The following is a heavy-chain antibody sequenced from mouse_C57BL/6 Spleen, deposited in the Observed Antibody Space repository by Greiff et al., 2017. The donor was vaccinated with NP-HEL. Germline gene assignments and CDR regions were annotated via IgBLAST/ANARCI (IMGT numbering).Heavy chain of an antibody. V-gene: IGHV5-6*01. Sequence: EVQGVESGGDLVKPGGSLKLSCAASGFTFSSYGMSWVRQTPDKRLEWVATISSGGSYTYYLDSVKGRFTISRDNAKNTLYLQMSSLKSEDTAMYYCARHVQLRGGYYFDYWGQGTTLTVSS. J-gene: IGHJ2*01. CDR3: ARHVQLRGGYYFDY. CDR1: GFTFSSYG. CDR2: ISSGGSYT. D-gene: IGHD1-1*02.